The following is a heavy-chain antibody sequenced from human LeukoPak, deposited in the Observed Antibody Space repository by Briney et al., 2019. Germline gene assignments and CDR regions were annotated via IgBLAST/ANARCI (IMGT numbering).Heavy chain of an antibody. D-gene: IGHD6-13*01. J-gene: IGHJ4*02. CDR2: MNPNSGNT. CDR3: GRRGDSSSWYGRFDY. CDR1: GYTFTSYD. V-gene: IGHV1-8*01. Sequence: ASVKVSCKASGYTFTSYDINWVRQATGQGLEWMGWMNPNSGNTGYAQKFQGRVTMTRNTSISTAYMELSSLRSEDTAVYYRGRRGDSSSWYGRFDYWGQGTLVTVSS.